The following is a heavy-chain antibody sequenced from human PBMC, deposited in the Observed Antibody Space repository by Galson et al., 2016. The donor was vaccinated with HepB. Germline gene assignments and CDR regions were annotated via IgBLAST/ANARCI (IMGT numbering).Heavy chain of an antibody. CDR3: VRGGGNYNFDY. Sequence: SVKVSCKASGFAVTRYTMHWVRQAPGQRLEWLGWINPGNGNTKSSQTFQGRVTFTWDTSAIIFYMELSSLTFEDTAMYYCVRGGGNYNFDYWGQGPLVTVSS. V-gene: IGHV1-3*01. D-gene: IGHD1-26*01. CDR2: INPGNGNT. J-gene: IGHJ4*02. CDR1: GFAVTRYT.